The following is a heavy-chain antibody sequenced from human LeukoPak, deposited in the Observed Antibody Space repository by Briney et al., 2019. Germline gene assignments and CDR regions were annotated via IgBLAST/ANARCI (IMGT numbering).Heavy chain of an antibody. V-gene: IGHV4-34*01. Sequence: SETLSLTCAVYGGPFSGYYWSWIRQPPGKGLEWIGEINHSGSTNYNPSLKSRVTISVDTSKNQFSLKLSSVTAADTAVYYCARGGYSYGRGRWFDPWGQGTLVTVSS. CDR2: INHSGST. CDR3: ARGGYSYGRGRWFDP. J-gene: IGHJ5*02. CDR1: GGPFSGYY. D-gene: IGHD5-18*01.